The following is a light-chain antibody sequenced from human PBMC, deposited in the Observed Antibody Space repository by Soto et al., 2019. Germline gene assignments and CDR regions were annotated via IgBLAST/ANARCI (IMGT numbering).Light chain of an antibody. Sequence: QSALTQPASVSGSPGQSITISCTGTSSDVGGYNYVSWYQQHPGKVPKLMIYDVSNRPSGVSNRFSGSKSGNTASLTISGLQAEDEADYYCSSYTSSSTPLYVFGTGTKVTVL. CDR3: SSYTSSSTPLYV. CDR2: DVS. CDR1: SSDVGGYNY. J-gene: IGLJ1*01. V-gene: IGLV2-14*01.